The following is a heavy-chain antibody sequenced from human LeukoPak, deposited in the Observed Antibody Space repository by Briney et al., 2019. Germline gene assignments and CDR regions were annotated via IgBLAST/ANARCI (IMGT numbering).Heavy chain of an antibody. CDR1: GGSFSGYY. Sequence: PSETLSLTCAVYGGSFSGYYWSWIRQPPGKGLEWIGEINHSGSTNYNPSLKSRVTISVDTSKNQFSLKLSSVTAADTAVYYCARARVVPAATLNYYGMDVWGQGTTVTVSS. J-gene: IGHJ6*02. D-gene: IGHD2-2*01. CDR3: ARARVVPAATLNYYGMDV. CDR2: INHSGST. V-gene: IGHV4-34*01.